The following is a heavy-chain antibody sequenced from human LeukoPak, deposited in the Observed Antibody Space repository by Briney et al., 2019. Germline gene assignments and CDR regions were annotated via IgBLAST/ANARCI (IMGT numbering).Heavy chain of an antibody. J-gene: IGHJ4*02. D-gene: IGHD6-13*01. V-gene: IGHV3-9*01. Sequence: PGRSLRLSCAASGFTFDDYAMHWVRQAPGKGLEWVSGISRNSRSIGYADSVKGRFTIYRDNAKNSLYLQMNSLRAEDTALYYCAKGAGYSSSWYGDYWGQGTLVTVSS. CDR3: AKGAGYSSSWYGDY. CDR1: GFTFDDYA. CDR2: ISRNSRSI.